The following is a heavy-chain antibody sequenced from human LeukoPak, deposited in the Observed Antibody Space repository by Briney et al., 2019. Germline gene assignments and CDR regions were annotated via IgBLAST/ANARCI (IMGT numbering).Heavy chain of an antibody. CDR2: IIPIFGTA. J-gene: IGHJ6*04. CDR1: GRTFSSYA. V-gene: IGHV1-69*01. Sequence: SVKVSCKASGRTFSSYAISWVRQAPGQRLEWMGGIIPIFGTANYAQKFQGRVTITADESTSTAYMELSSLRSEDTAVYYCARDPNPNGMDVWGKGTTVTVSS. CDR3: ARDPNPNGMDV.